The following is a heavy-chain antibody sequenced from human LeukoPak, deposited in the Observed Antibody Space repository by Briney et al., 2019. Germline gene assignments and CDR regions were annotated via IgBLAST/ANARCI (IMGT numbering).Heavy chain of an antibody. CDR2: ISYDGSNK. V-gene: IGHV3-30*18. CDR1: GFTFSSYA. D-gene: IGHD7-27*01. J-gene: IGHJ4*02. Sequence: GGSLRLSCAVSGIASGFTFSSYAMSWVRQAPGKGLEWVAVISYDGSNKYYADSVKGRFTISRDNSKNTLYLQMNSLRAEDTAVYYCAKTLAPGHFDYWGQGTLVTVSS. CDR3: AKTLAPGHFDY.